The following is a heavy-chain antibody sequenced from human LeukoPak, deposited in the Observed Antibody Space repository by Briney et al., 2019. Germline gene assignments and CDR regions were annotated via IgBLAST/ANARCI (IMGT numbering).Heavy chain of an antibody. V-gene: IGHV4-61*02. CDR2: IYTSGST. J-gene: IGHJ4*02. CDR3: ARSAASPRYFDY. D-gene: IGHD2-15*01. CDR1: GGSISSGSYY. Sequence: SETLSLTCTVSGGSISSGSYYWSWIRQPAGKGLEWIRRIYTSGSTNYNPSLKSRVTISVDTSKNQFSLKLSSATAADTAVYYCARSAASPRYFDYWGQGTLVTVSS.